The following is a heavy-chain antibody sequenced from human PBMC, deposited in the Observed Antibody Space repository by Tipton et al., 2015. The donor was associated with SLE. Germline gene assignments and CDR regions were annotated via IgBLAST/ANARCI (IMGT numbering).Heavy chain of an antibody. J-gene: IGHJ5*02. CDR2: IYYSGST. Sequence: TLSLTCTVSGGSISSYYWSWIRQPPGKGLEWIGYIYYSGSTNYNPSLKSRVTISVDTSKNQFSLKLSSVTAADTAVYYCARGVEMATITFSWFDPWGQGTLVTVSS. CDR1: GGSISSYY. CDR3: ARGVEMATITFSWFDP. D-gene: IGHD5-24*01. V-gene: IGHV4-59*12.